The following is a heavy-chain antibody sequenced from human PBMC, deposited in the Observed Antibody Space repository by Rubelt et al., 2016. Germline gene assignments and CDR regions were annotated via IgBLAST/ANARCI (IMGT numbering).Heavy chain of an antibody. CDR3: AGDSGYDLNALDV. CDR1: GFTFSSYW. CDR2: INQDGSEK. J-gene: IGHJ3*01. V-gene: IGHV3-7*05. D-gene: IGHD5-12*01. Sequence: EFGGGVVQPGRSLRLSCAASGFTFSSYWMSWVRQAPGKGLEWVANINQDGSEKYYVDSVKGRFTISRDKSKNTLFVQINSLRAEDTAVYYCAGDSGYDLNALDVWGQGTKVTVSS.